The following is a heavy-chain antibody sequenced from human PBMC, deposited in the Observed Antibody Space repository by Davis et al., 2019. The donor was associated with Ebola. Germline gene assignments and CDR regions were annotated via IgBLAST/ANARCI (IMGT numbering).Heavy chain of an antibody. Sequence: AASVKVSCKASGYTFTSYGISWVRQAPGQGLEWMGWISAYNGNTKDAQKLQGRVTMTTDTSTSTAYMELSSLRSEDTAVYYCARGSSGWYDVIDPWGQGTLVTVSS. CDR2: ISAYNGNT. CDR1: GYTFTSYG. J-gene: IGHJ5*02. V-gene: IGHV1-18*01. CDR3: ARGSSGWYDVIDP. D-gene: IGHD6-19*01.